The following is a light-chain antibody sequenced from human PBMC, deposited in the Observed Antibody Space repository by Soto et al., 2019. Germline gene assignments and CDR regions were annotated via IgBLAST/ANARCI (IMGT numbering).Light chain of an antibody. J-gene: IGKJ4*01. CDR2: VAS. V-gene: IGKV1-39*01. Sequence: DLQMTQSPSSLSASVGDRLTITCRASQTIDSYLNWYQKKPGRAPDLLIYVASTLRSGVPSRFSGSGSGTDFTLTISSLEPEDFATYYCQQSYTAPLTFGGETRVAIK. CDR1: QTIDSY. CDR3: QQSYTAPLT.